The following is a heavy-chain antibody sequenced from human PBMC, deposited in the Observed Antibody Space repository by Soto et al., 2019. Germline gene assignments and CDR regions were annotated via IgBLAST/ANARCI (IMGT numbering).Heavy chain of an antibody. V-gene: IGHV5-51*01. J-gene: IGHJ4*02. CDR1: GYSFTSYW. D-gene: IGHD4-4*01. CDR2: IYPGDSYT. Sequence: VESLKISCKGSGYSFTSYWIGWVRQIPWKGLEWMGIIYPGDSYTRYSPSFQGQVTISGDKSISTAYLQWSSLKASGTAMYYCARLPVTTGTESWGQETMVIVSS. CDR3: ARLPVTTGTES.